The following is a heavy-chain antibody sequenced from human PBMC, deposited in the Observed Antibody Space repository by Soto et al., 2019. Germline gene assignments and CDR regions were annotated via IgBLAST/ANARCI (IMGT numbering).Heavy chain of an antibody. Sequence: QVQLQESGPGLVKPSQTLSLTCTVSGGSISTVDYWWSWIRQSPDMGLEWIGHIYDGGRTYNNPSRESRVTTSVDTSKSQPSLTLSSVSAADTAVYYCARGPSGDKVDSWGQGTLVTVSS. CDR1: GGSISTVDYW. V-gene: IGHV4-30-4*01. J-gene: IGHJ4*02. D-gene: IGHD7-27*01. CDR3: ARGPSGDKVDS. CDR2: IYDGGRT.